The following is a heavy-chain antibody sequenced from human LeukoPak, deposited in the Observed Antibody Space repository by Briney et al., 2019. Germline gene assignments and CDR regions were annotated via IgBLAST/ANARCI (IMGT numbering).Heavy chain of an antibody. CDR2: IYYSGST. CDR1: GGSISSGDYY. D-gene: IGHD6-13*01. CDR3: ASYGSSWEFDY. Sequence: SETLSLTCTVSGGSISSGDYYWSWIRQPPGMGLEWIGYIYYSGSTYYNPSLKSRVTISVNTSKNQYSLKLSSVPAADTAVYYWASYGSSWEFDYWGQGTLVTVSS. J-gene: IGHJ4*02. V-gene: IGHV4-30-4*01.